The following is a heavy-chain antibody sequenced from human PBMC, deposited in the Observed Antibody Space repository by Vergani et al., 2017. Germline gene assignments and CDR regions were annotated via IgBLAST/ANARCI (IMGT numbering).Heavy chain of an antibody. CDR3: GRVADFYGLGSRLLDL. CDR2: IYYDGGT. D-gene: IGHD3-10*01. J-gene: IGHJ5*02. Sequence: QVQLQESGPGLVKPSQTLSLTCTVSGDSINSGVYYWTWIRQFPGKDLEWIGYIYYDGGTFYNPSVKGRVSISLDTSKDQISLKLTSVTAADTAVYYCGRVADFYGLGSRLLDLWGQGILVTVSS. V-gene: IGHV4-31*03. CDR1: GDSINSGVYY.